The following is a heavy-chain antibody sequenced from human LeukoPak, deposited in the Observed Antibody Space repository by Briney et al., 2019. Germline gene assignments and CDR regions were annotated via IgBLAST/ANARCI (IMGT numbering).Heavy chain of an antibody. CDR2: IFHSGNS. CDR3: ARVTYVDDMLYQYFDY. J-gene: IGHJ4*02. V-gene: IGHV4-38-2*01. D-gene: IGHD4-17*01. Sequence: PSQTLSLTCAVSSYSISSGSYWGWIRQSPGKGLEWVGSIFHSGNSYYNPSLKSRLTMSVDTSKNQFSLKLTSVTAADTALYYCARVTYVDDMLYQYFDYWGQGILVTVSS. CDR1: SYSISSGSY.